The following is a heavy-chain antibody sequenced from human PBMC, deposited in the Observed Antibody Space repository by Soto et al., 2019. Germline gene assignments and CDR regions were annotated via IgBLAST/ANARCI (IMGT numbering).Heavy chain of an antibody. CDR2: INHSGST. D-gene: IGHD5-18*01. CDR1: GGSFSGCY. V-gene: IGHV4-34*01. Sequence: SETLSLTCAVYGGSFSGCYWSWIRQPPGKGLEWIGEINHSGSTNYNPSLKSRVTISVDTSKNQFSLKLSSVTAADTAVYYCARGGYSYGYRFYYYGMDVWGQGTTVTVSS. J-gene: IGHJ6*02. CDR3: ARGGYSYGYRFYYYGMDV.